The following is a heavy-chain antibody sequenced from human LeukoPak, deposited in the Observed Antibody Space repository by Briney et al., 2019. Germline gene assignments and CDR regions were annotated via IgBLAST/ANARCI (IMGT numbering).Heavy chain of an antibody. D-gene: IGHD3/OR15-3a*01. CDR1: GFTISNAW. Sequence: GGSLRLSCAASGFTISNAWMSWVRQAPGKGLEWVGRIKSKVDGGTTDYAAPVKGRFTVARDDSKNTFYLQMNSLKTEDTAVYYCTTGFPATDFDYWGQGTLVTVSS. V-gene: IGHV3-15*01. CDR3: TTGFPATDFDY. CDR2: IKSKVDGGTT. J-gene: IGHJ4*02.